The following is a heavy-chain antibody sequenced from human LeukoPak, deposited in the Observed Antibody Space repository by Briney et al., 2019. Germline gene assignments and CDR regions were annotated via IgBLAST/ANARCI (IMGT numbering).Heavy chain of an antibody. Sequence: PSETLSLTCTVSGGSISSYYWSWIRQPPGKGLDWIGYIYNSGTTNYNPSLKSRVTMSVDTSKNQFSLKLSSVTAADTAVYYCARHSWPGDAFDIWGQGTLVTVSS. CDR1: GGSISSYY. CDR2: IYNSGTT. D-gene: IGHD3-10*01. J-gene: IGHJ3*02. CDR3: ARHSWPGDAFDI. V-gene: IGHV4-59*08.